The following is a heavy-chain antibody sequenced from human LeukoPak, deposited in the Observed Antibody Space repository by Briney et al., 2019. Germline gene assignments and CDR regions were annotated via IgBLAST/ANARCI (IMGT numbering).Heavy chain of an antibody. CDR2: ISGSDEST. Sequence: GGSLRLSCAASGFTFSSYAMSRVRQAPGKGLEWVSTISGSDESTYYPDSVKGRFAISRDNSEKMLYLQMHSLRVDDTAVYYCAKARSASSRSCYNYWGQGTLVTASS. CDR3: AKARSASSRSCYNY. D-gene: IGHD2-2*02. CDR1: GFTFSSYA. V-gene: IGHV3-23*01. J-gene: IGHJ4*02.